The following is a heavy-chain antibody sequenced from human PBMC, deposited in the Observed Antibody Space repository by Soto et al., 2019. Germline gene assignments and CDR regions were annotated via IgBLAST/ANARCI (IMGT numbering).Heavy chain of an antibody. CDR1: GGSFSGYY. CDR3: ARWIGGGSHGFDS. Sequence: SETLSLTCAVYGGSFSGYYWSWMRQPPGKGLEWIGEINHSGSSNYKPSLKSRVIISVDTSKNQFSLKLNSVTAADTAVYYGARWIGGGSHGFDSWGQGKMVTFSS. J-gene: IGHJ3*02. CDR2: INHSGSS. V-gene: IGHV4-34*01. D-gene: IGHD3-16*01.